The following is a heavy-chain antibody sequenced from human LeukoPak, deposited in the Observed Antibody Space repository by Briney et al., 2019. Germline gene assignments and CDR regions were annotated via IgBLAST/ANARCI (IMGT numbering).Heavy chain of an antibody. CDR2: IYYSGST. J-gene: IGHJ4*02. Sequence: SETLSLTCTVSGGSISSGGYYWSWIRQHPGTGLEWIGYIYYSGSTYYNPSLKSRVTISVDTSKNQFSLKLSSVTAADTAVYYCARVGPFWSGYYDQMYYFDYWGQGTLVTVSS. CDR1: GGSISSGGYY. D-gene: IGHD3-3*01. V-gene: IGHV4-31*03. CDR3: ARVGPFWSGYYDQMYYFDY.